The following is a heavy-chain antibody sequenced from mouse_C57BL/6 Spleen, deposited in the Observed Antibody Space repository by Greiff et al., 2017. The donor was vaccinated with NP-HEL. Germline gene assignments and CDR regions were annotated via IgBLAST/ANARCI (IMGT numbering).Heavy chain of an antibody. CDR2: INPNNGGT. D-gene: IGHD2-3*01. V-gene: IGHV1-22*01. CDR3: ARYDGYYVSAMDY. CDR1: GYTFTDYN. J-gene: IGHJ4*01. Sequence: EVQLVESGPELVKPGASVKMSCKASGYTFTDYNMHWVKQSHGKSLEWIGYINPNNGGTSYNQKFKGKATLTVNKSSSTAYMELRSLTSEDSAVYYCARYDGYYVSAMDYWGQGTSVTVSS.